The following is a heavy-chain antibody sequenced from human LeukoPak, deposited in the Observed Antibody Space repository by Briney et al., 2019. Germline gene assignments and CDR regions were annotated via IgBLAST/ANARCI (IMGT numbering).Heavy chain of an antibody. Sequence: SETLSLTCTVSGGSISSYYWSWLRQPPGKGLEWIGRIYNSGSTNYNPSLKSRVTMSVDTSKNQFSLKLSSVTAADTAVYYCARDQGAYSSSWYAVYFDYWGQGTLVTVSS. CDR3: ARDQGAYSSSWYAVYFDY. V-gene: IGHV4-4*07. CDR2: IYNSGST. J-gene: IGHJ4*02. CDR1: GGSISSYY. D-gene: IGHD6-13*01.